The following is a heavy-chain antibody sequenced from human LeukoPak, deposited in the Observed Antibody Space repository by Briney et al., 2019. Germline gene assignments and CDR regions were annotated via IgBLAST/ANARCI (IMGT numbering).Heavy chain of an antibody. V-gene: IGHV1-58*01. D-gene: IGHD6-13*01. CDR3: ARVPSSSSGRDY. J-gene: IGHJ4*02. Sequence: GASVKVSCKASGFTFTSSAVQWVRQARGQGLEWIGWIVVGSGNTNYAQKFQERVTINRDMSTSTAYMELSSLRSEDTAVYYCARVPSSSSGRDYWGQGTLVTVSS. CDR2: IVVGSGNT. CDR1: GFTFTSSA.